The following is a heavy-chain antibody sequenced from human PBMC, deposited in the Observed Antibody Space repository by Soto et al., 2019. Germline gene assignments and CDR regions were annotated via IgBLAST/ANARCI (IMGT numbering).Heavy chain of an antibody. J-gene: IGHJ3*02. CDR2: ISENGGSRGGT. V-gene: IGHV3-23*01. CDR3: ASAKAVVIAALGI. Sequence: GGSLRLSCMASGFTFSKFAMNWVRQAPGQGLEWVASISENGGSRGGTYYADSVKGRFTISRDNSKNTLYLQLDSLTGADSAIYYCASAKAVVIAALGIWGQGTMVTVSS. CDR1: GFTFSKFA. D-gene: IGHD2-21*01.